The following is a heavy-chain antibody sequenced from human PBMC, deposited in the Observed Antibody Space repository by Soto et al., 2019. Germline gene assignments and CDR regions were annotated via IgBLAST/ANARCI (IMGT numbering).Heavy chain of an antibody. Sequence: QVQLVESGGGLVKPGGSLRLSCAASGFTFSDYYMSWIRQAPGKGLEWVSYISSSGSTIYYADSVKGRFTISRDNAKNPLYLQMNSLRAEDTAVYYCAREPLTGPTYYYYYGMDVWGQGTTVTVSS. D-gene: IGHD1-20*01. J-gene: IGHJ6*02. CDR2: ISSSGSTI. CDR1: GFTFSDYY. V-gene: IGHV3-11*01. CDR3: AREPLTGPTYYYYYGMDV.